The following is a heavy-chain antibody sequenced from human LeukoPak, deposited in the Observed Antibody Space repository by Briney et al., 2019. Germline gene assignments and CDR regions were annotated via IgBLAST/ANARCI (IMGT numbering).Heavy chain of an antibody. J-gene: IGHJ3*02. CDR3: ARDKEWELSFAFDI. Sequence: SETLSLTCTVSGGSISSYYWSWLRQPAGKGLEWIGRIYTSGSTNYNPSLKSRVTMSVDTSKNQFSLKLSSVTAADTAVYYCARDKEWELSFAFDIWGQGTMVTVSS. CDR1: GGSISSYY. V-gene: IGHV4-4*07. CDR2: IYTSGST. D-gene: IGHD1-26*01.